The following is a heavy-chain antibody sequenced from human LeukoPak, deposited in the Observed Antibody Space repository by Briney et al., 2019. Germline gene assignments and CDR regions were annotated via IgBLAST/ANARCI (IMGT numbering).Heavy chain of an antibody. Sequence: GGSLRLSFAATGCTFITYAMHGVRQAPGRERDGVAVISDDGGNKYYADSVKGRFTISRDTSNNTLYLQMNRLRAEDTAVYYCARDLGGPGSFYGFDYWGQGTLVTVSS. D-gene: IGHD3-10*01. J-gene: IGHJ4*02. CDR2: ISDDGGNK. CDR1: GCTFITYA. CDR3: ARDLGGPGSFYGFDY. V-gene: IGHV3-30*04.